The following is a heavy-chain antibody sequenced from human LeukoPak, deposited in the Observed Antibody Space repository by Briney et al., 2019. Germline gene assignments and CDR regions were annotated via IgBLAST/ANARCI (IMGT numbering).Heavy chain of an antibody. D-gene: IGHD6-19*01. J-gene: IGHJ5*02. CDR2: ISSSGSTI. CDR1: GFTFSSYE. V-gene: IGHV3-48*03. Sequence: GGSLRLSCAASGFTFSSYEMNWVHQAPGKGLEWVSYISSSGSTIYYADSVKGRFTISRDNAKNSLYLQMNSLRAEDTAVYYCARVGYSSGWSPGRNNWFDPWGQGTLVTVSS. CDR3: ARVGYSSGWSPGRNNWFDP.